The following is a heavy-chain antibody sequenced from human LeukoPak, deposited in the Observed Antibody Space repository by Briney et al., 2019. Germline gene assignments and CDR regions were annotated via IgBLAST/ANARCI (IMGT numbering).Heavy chain of an antibody. CDR3: ARQGNTAMVSNGLLDY. Sequence: PSETLSLTCAVYGGSFSGYYWSWIRQPPGKGLEWIGEINHSGSTNYNPSLKSRVTISVDTSKNQFSLKLSSVTAADTAVYYCARQGNTAMVSNGLLDYWGQGTLVTVSS. CDR1: GGSFSGYY. D-gene: IGHD5-18*01. V-gene: IGHV4-34*01. J-gene: IGHJ4*02. CDR2: INHSGST.